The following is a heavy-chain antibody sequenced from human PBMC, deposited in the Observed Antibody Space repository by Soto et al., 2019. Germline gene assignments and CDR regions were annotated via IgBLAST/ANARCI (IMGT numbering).Heavy chain of an antibody. CDR2: IFYSGST. V-gene: IGHV4-61*01. Sequence: QVQLQESGPGLVKPSETLSLTCTVSGGSVSSGSYYWNWIRQPPGKGLEWIGYIFYSGSTTYNPSLKSRVTISVDTSKNQSSLKLSSVTAADTAVYYCARGMSGDLTWALYWGQGTLVTVSS. D-gene: IGHD3-3*01. CDR1: GGSVSSGSYY. J-gene: IGHJ4*02. CDR3: ARGMSGDLTWALY.